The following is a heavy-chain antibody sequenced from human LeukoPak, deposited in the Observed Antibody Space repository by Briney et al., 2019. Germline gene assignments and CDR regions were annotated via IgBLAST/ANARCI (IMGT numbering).Heavy chain of an antibody. CDR2: IYHDGTT. D-gene: IGHD4-17*01. CDR1: GYSISSNHW. CDR3: ASVNDYGDPLPRYMDV. Sequence: SGTLSLTCGVSGYSISSNHWWEWVRRPPGKGLEWIGEIYHDGTTKYSASLKSRVTISLDKFKNQFSLSVISVTAADTAVYYCASVNDYGDPLPRYMDVWGKGTAVTVSS. V-gene: IGHV4-4*02. J-gene: IGHJ6*03.